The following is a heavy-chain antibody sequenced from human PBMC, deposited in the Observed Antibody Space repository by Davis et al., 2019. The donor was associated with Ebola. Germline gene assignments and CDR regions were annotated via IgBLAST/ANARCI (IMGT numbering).Heavy chain of an antibody. Sequence: SETLSLTCTVSGGSISSYYWSWIRQPPGKGLEWIGYIYYSGSTYYNPSLKSRVTISVDTSKNQFSLKLSSVTAADTAVYYCARQITMIVAWGQGTLVTVSS. J-gene: IGHJ4*02. D-gene: IGHD3-22*01. CDR1: GGSISSYY. CDR3: ARQITMIVA. CDR2: IYYSGST. V-gene: IGHV4-59*08.